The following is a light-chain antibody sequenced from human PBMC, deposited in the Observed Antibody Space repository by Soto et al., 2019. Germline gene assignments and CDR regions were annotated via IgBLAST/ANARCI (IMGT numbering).Light chain of an antibody. CDR3: AAWDDSLNGWV. Sequence: QSVLTQPPSASGTPGQRVTISCSGSSSNIGGNTVNWYQQLPGTAPKLLIFSNNQRPSGVPDRFSGSKSGTSASLAISGLQSEYEADYYCAAWDDSLNGWVFGGGTQLTVL. V-gene: IGLV1-44*01. CDR2: SNN. J-gene: IGLJ3*02. CDR1: SSNIGGNT.